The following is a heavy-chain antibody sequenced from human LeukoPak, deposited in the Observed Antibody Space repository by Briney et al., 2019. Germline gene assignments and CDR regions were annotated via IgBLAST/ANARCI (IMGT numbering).Heavy chain of an antibody. Sequence: GGSPRLSCAASGFTFSSYWMHWVRQVPGKGLVWVSRINTDGSSTSYADSVKGRFTISRDNAKNTLYLQMNSVRAEDTAVYYCGKEQSGSYVHAFDPWGQGTVVTVSS. CDR2: INTDGSST. J-gene: IGHJ5*02. D-gene: IGHD3-3*01. CDR1: GFTFSSYW. V-gene: IGHV3-74*01. CDR3: GKEQSGSYVHAFDP.